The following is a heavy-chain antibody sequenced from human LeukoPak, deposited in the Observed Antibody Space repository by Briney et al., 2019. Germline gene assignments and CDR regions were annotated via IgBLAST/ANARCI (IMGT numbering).Heavy chain of an antibody. CDR2: ISGDGGST. J-gene: IGHJ4*02. D-gene: IGHD1-26*01. V-gene: IGHV3-43*02. CDR3: AKVSRGSYYGGASYYFDY. Sequence: GGSLRLSCAASGFTFDDYATHWVRQAPGKGLEWVSLISGDGGSTYYADSVKGRFTISRDNSKNSLYLQMNSLRTEDTALYYCAKVSRGSYYGGASYYFDYWGQGTLVTVSS. CDR1: GFTFDDYA.